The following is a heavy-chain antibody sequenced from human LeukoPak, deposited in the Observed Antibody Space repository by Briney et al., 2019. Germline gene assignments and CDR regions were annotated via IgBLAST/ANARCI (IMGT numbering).Heavy chain of an antibody. CDR2: ISGSGGST. CDR3: AKDMYYYGSGSSNWFDP. J-gene: IGHJ5*02. Sequence: GGSLRLSCAASGFTFSSYGMSWVRQAPGKGLEWVSAISGSGGSTYYADSVKGRFTISRDNSKNTLYLQMNSLRAEDTAVYYCAKDMYYYGSGSSNWFDPWGQGTLVTVSS. CDR1: GFTFSSYG. D-gene: IGHD3-10*01. V-gene: IGHV3-23*01.